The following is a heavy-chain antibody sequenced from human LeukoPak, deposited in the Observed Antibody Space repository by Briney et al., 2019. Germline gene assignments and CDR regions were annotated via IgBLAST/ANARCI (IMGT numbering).Heavy chain of an antibody. CDR3: ARRGIAVNAFDI. J-gene: IGHJ3*02. CDR2: IGTAGDT. D-gene: IGHD6-19*01. V-gene: IGHV3-13*01. Sequence: GGSLRLSCAASGFTFSSYDMPWVRQATGKGLEWVSAIGTAGDTYYPGSVKGRFTISRENAKNSLYLQMNSLRAGDTAVYYCARRGIAVNAFDIWGQGTMVTVSS. CDR1: GFTFSSYD.